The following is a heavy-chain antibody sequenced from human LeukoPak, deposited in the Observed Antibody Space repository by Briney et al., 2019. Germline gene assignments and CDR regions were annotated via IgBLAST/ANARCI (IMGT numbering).Heavy chain of an antibody. CDR3: ARGRGSSYYYYYMDV. V-gene: IGHV3-21*01. CDR1: GFTFSSYS. Sequence: PGGSLRLSCAASGFTFSSYSMNWVRQAPGKGLEWVSCIGSTRTYIYYADSVKGRFTISRDNAKNSLYLQMNSLRAEDTAVYYCARGRGSSYYYYYMDVWGKGTTVTVSS. CDR2: IGSTRTYI. J-gene: IGHJ6*03. D-gene: IGHD6-13*01.